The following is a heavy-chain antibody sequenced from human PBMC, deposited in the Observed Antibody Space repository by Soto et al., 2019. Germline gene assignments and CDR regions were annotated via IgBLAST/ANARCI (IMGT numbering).Heavy chain of an antibody. CDR2: ITGGGSTT. Sequence: GGSLRLSCAASGFTFSSYAMNWVRQAPGKGLEWVSGITGGGSTTYYADSVKGRFTISRDNSRNTLYLQMNSVRAEDTAVYYCAKDISRMSRLTFDYWGQGTLVTVSS. CDR3: AKDISRMSRLTFDY. J-gene: IGHJ4*02. D-gene: IGHD2-2*01. CDR1: GFTFSSYA. V-gene: IGHV3-23*01.